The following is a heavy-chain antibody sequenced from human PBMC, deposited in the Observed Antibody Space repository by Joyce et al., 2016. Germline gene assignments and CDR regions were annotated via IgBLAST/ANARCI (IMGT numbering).Heavy chain of an antibody. CDR2: VENDENNI. CDR1: QFTFSNDW. CDR3: ARLVFVKGARYFDL. V-gene: IGHV3-7*01. D-gene: IGHD6-6*01. J-gene: IGHJ2*01. Sequence: EEQLVESGGGLVQPGGSLRLSCVASQFTFSNDWMSWVRQAPGKGLEWRANVENDENNILYADAVRGGFTAARDNAMKSLYLQMNSLRADDTAVYYCARLVFVKGARYFDLWGRGTLVTVSS.